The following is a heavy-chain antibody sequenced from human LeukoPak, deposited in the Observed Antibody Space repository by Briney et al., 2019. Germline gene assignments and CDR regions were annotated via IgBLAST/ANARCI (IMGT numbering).Heavy chain of an antibody. CDR2: IKQDGSEK. CDR1: GFTFSSYW. V-gene: IGHV3-7*03. Sequence: GGSLRLSCAASGFTFSSYWMSWVRQAPGKGLEWVANIKQDGSEKYYVDSVKGRFTISRDNAKNSLYLQMNSLRVEDTALYYCARVQSGGGLAAAGPFDYWGQGTLVTVSS. D-gene: IGHD6-13*01. CDR3: ARVQSGGGLAAAGPFDY. J-gene: IGHJ4*02.